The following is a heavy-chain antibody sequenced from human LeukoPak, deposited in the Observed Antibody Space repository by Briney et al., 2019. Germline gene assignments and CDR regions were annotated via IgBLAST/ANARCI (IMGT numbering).Heavy chain of an antibody. J-gene: IGHJ4*02. CDR3: ARVDCSGGSCYYFDY. D-gene: IGHD2-15*01. V-gene: IGHV4-30-4*01. CDR2: IYYSGST. CDR1: GGSISSGDYY. Sequence: SQTLSLTCTVSGGSISSGDYYWSWIRQPPGKGLEWIGYIYYSGSTYYNPSLKSRVTISVDTSKNQFSLKLSSVTAADTAVYYCARVDCSGGSCYYFDYWGQGTLVTASS.